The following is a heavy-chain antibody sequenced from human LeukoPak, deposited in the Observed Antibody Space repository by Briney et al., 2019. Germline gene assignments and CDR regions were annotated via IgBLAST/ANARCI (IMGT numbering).Heavy chain of an antibody. J-gene: IGHJ4*02. Sequence: PSETLSLTCTVSGGSISSYYWSWIRQPPGKGLEWIGYNYYSGSTNYNPSLKSRVTISVDTSKNQFSLKLSSVTAADTAVYYCARATIYDFWSGYYVLGYFDYWGQGTLVTVSS. V-gene: IGHV4-59*01. CDR1: GGSISSYY. CDR2: NYYSGST. D-gene: IGHD3-3*01. CDR3: ARATIYDFWSGYYVLGYFDY.